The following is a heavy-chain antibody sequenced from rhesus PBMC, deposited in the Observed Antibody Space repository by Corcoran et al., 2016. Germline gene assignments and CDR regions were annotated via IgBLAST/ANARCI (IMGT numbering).Heavy chain of an antibody. CDR3: ARGDTAGTVFDY. D-gene: IGHD5-42*01. V-gene: IGHV4-169*01. CDR2: IYGSGSST. J-gene: IGHJ4*01. CDR1: GGSISSSY. Sequence: QLQLQESGPGLVKPSETLSVTCAVSGGSISSSYWSWIRQAPGKGLEWIGYIYGSGSSTNYNPSLNSRVTLSVDTSKNQLSLKLSSVTTADTAVYYCARGDTAGTVFDYWGQGVLVTVSS.